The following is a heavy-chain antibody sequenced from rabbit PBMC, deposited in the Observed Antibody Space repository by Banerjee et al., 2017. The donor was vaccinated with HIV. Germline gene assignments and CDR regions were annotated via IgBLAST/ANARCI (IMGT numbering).Heavy chain of an antibody. D-gene: IGHD6-1*01. Sequence: QSLEESGGDLVKPGASLTLTCTASGFDFSSYYMSWVRQAPGKGLEWIGCINTGSGSAYYASWAKGRFTISKTSSTRVTLQMTSLTAADTATYFCARNVGDITYGYFTLWGQGTLVTVS. CDR1: GFDFSSYY. J-gene: IGHJ4*01. CDR3: ARNVGDITYGYFTL. CDR2: INTGSGSA. V-gene: IGHV1S40*01.